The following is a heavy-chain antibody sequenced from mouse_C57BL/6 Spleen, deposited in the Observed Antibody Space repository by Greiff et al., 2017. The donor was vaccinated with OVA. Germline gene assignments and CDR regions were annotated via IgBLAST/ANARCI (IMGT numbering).Heavy chain of an antibody. D-gene: IGHD1-1*01. Sequence: DVHLVESGGGLVKPGGSLKLSCAASGFTFSSYAMSWVRQTPEKRLEWVATISDGGSYTYYPDNVKGRFTISRDNAKNNLYLQMSHLKSEDTAMYYCARGDGTPYWYFDVWGTGTTVTVSS. CDR1: GFTFSSYA. V-gene: IGHV5-4*01. CDR3: ARGDGTPYWYFDV. J-gene: IGHJ1*03. CDR2: ISDGGSYT.